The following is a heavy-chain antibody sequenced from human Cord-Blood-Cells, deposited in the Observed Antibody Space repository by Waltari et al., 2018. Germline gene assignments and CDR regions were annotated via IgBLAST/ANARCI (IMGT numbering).Heavy chain of an antibody. J-gene: IGHJ4*02. CDR3: ARDPIVGTSFYYFDY. CDR2: INHSGST. D-gene: IGHD2-2*01. V-gene: IGHV4-34*01. Sequence: QVQLQQWGAGLLKPSETLSLTCAVYGGSFSGYYWSWIRQPPGKGLEWIGEINHSGSTNYNPSLKSRVTISVDTSKNQFSRKLSSVTAADTAVYYCARDPIVGTSFYYFDYWGQGTLVTVSS. CDR1: GGSFSGYY.